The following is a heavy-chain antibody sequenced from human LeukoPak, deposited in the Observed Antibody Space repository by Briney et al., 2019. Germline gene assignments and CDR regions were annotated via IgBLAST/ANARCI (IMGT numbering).Heavy chain of an antibody. Sequence: HPGGSLRLSCAASGFTFSSYGMGWVRQAPGKGLEWVSAISGSGGSTYYADSVKGRFTISRDNSKNTLSLQMNSLRAEDTAVYYCARENAWDGYMDVWGKGTTVTVSS. CDR3: ARENAWDGYMDV. V-gene: IGHV3-23*01. J-gene: IGHJ6*03. CDR1: GFTFSSYG. CDR2: ISGSGGST. D-gene: IGHD1-26*01.